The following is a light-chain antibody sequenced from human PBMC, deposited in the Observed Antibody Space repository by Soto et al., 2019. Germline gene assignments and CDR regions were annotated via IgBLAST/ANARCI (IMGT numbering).Light chain of an antibody. V-gene: IGLV2-14*01. CDR2: DFI. J-gene: IGLJ1*01. CDR3: SSYKSSSTPYV. CDR1: ISDVVVYNY. Sequence: QSALTQPASVSGSPGQSITISCTVTISDVVVYNYVSFYQQHPVKAPKLMIYDFINLPSLFSNRFSVSNSGNTSSLTISLLXAENEADYYGSSYKSSSTPYVFGTGTKVTVL.